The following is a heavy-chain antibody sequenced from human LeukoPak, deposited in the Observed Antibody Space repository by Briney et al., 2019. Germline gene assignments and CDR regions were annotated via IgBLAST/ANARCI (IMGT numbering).Heavy chain of an antibody. CDR3: VRDPEALDY. CDR2: IHSSGRTI. Sequence: GXSLRLSCAASGFTFSSYSMNWVRQAPGKELEWVSYIHSSGRTIYYADSVKGRFTISRDNAKNSLYLQMNSLRAEDTAVYYCVRDPEALDYWGQGTQVTVSS. CDR1: GFTFSSYS. V-gene: IGHV3-48*01. J-gene: IGHJ4*02.